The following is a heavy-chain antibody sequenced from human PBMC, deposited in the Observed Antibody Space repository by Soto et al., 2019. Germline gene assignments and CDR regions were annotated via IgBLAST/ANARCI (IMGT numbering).Heavy chain of an antibody. CDR2: ISGSGGST. CDR3: AKANLAYCCGDCYSEFDY. V-gene: IGHV3-23*01. Sequence: EVQMLESGGGLVHPGGSLRLSCAASVFTFSSYAMSWVRQAPGKELEWVSAISGSGGSTYYADSVKGRFTISRDNSNTTMYLQMNSLRDEDTAVYYCAKANLAYCCGDCYSEFDYWCQGTLVTVSS. D-gene: IGHD2-21*02. J-gene: IGHJ4*02. CDR1: VFTFSSYA.